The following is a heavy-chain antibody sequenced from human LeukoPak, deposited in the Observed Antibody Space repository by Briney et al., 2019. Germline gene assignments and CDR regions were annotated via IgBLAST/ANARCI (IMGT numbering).Heavy chain of an antibody. Sequence: ASVKVSCKASGYTFTSYDINWVRQATGQGLEWMGWINPNSGGTNYAQKFQGRVTMTRDTSISTAYMELSRLRSDDTAVYYCARTSGPAAFDIWGQGTMVTVSS. CDR1: GYTFTSYD. J-gene: IGHJ3*02. D-gene: IGHD5-12*01. CDR3: ARTSGPAAFDI. CDR2: INPNSGGT. V-gene: IGHV1-2*02.